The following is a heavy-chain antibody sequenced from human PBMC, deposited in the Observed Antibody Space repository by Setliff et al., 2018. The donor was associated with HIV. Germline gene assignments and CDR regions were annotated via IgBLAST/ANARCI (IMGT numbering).Heavy chain of an antibody. D-gene: IGHD1-26*01. Sequence: SETLSLTCGVSGYSISSDYCWGWIRQPPGKGLEWIGNMCHGGNNNYYNPSLKSRVTISVDTSKNQFSLRLSSVTAADTAMYYCARLGYSGSLVGAFDIWGQGTMVTVSS. J-gene: IGHJ3*02. CDR1: GYSISSDYC. V-gene: IGHV4-38-2*01. CDR3: ARLGYSGSLVGAFDI. CDR2: MCHGGNNN.